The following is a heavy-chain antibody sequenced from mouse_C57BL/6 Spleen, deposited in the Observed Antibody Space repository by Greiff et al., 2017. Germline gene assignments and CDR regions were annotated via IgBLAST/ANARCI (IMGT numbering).Heavy chain of an antibody. D-gene: IGHD3-3*01. V-gene: IGHV10-1*01. CDR2: IRSKSNNYAT. Sequence: GGGLVQPKGSLKLSCAASGFSFNTYAMNWVRQAPGKGLEWVARIRSKSNNYATYYADSVKDRFTISRDDSESMLYLQMNNLKTEDTAMYYCVRDRGTGFAYWGQGTLVTVSA. CDR3: VRDRGTGFAY. J-gene: IGHJ3*01. CDR1: GFSFNTYA.